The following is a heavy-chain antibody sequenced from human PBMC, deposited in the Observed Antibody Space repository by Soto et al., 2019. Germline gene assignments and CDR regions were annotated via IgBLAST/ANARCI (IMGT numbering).Heavy chain of an antibody. V-gene: IGHV1-18*04. CDR3: ARQGSNVRGGGSL. D-gene: IGHD3-16*01. Sequence: QAQLVQSGAEVKNPGDSVKVSCRASGYTFSTYGVSWVRQAPGQGLEWIGWISGYSGNTRYAQNFQGRVAMTKDTSTSTVYMELRSLRSDDTAVYYCARQGSNVRGGGSLWGQGTVVTVSS. CDR1: GYTFSTYG. J-gene: IGHJ4*02. CDR2: ISGYSGNT.